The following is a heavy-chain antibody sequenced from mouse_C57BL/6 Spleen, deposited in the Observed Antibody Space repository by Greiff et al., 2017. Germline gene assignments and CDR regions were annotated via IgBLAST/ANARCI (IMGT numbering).Heavy chain of an antibody. CDR2: IYPGSGST. Sequence: VQLQQPGAELVKPGASVKMSCKASGYTFTSYWLTWVKQRPGQGLEWIGDIYPGSGSTNYNETFKSKATLTVDTSSSTAYMQLSSLTSEDSAVYYCARVEDHYYAMDYWGQGTSVTVSS. CDR1: GYTFTSYW. J-gene: IGHJ4*01. CDR3: ARVEDHYYAMDY. V-gene: IGHV1-55*01.